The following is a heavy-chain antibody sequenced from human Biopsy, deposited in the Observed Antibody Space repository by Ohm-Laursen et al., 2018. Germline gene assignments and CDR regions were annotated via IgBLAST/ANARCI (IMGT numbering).Heavy chain of an antibody. V-gene: IGHV3-9*01. CDR3: AKDKGAHINYGDLYYFDS. CDR2: IDWNRGSI. CDR1: RFTFEDYA. Sequence: SLRLSCAASRFTFEDYAMHWVRLTPGKGLEWVSGIDWNRGSIAYGDSVKGRFTISRDNGKNFLYLQMSSLRVEDTALYFCAKDKGAHINYGDLYYFDSWGPGTMVSVSA. D-gene: IGHD3-10*01. J-gene: IGHJ4*02.